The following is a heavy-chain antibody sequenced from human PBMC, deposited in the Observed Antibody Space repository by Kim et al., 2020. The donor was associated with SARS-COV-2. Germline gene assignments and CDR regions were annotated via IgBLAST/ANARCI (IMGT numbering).Heavy chain of an antibody. CDR1: GFTFSSYG. J-gene: IGHJ4*02. CDR2: IWYDGSNK. V-gene: IGHV3-33*01. D-gene: IGHD3-9*01. Sequence: GGSLRLSCAASGFTFSSYGMHWVRQAPGKGLEWVAVIWYDGSNKYYADSVKGRFTISRDNSKNTLYLQMNSLRAEDTAVYYCARDDSRYFDWLLSWGQGTLVTVSS. CDR3: ARDDSRYFDWLLS.